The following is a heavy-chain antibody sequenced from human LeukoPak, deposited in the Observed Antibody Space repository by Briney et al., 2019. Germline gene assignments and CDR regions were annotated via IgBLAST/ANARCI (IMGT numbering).Heavy chain of an antibody. V-gene: IGHV4-31*03. CDR2: TYYSGST. J-gene: IGHJ5*02. CDR1: GGSISSGAYY. Sequence: SETLSLTCTVSGGSISSGAYYWNWIPQHPGKGLEWIGYTYYSGSTYYTPSLKSRLTISVATSKNQFSLKMSSATAADTAVYYCARSGSGSPLFWFDPWGQGTLVTVSS. CDR3: ARSGSGSPLFWFDP. D-gene: IGHD3-10*01.